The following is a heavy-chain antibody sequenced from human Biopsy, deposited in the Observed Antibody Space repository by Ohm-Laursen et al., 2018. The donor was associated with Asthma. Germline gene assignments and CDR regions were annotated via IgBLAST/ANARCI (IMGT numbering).Heavy chain of an antibody. V-gene: IGHV4-61*01. J-gene: IGHJ2*01. CDR2: ISYSGST. CDR3: ARVPTTLRYFDL. Sequence: SDTLSLTCAVSGGSVSSGSYYWSWIRQPPGKGPAWVSYISYSGSTDYNPSLKSRLTISMDTSKNQFSLKLSSVTAADTAVYYCARVPTTLRYFDLWGRGTLVTVSS. D-gene: IGHD2-15*01. CDR1: GGSVSSGSYY.